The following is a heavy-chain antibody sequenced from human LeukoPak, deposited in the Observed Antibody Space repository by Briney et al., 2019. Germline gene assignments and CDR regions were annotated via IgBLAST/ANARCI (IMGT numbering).Heavy chain of an antibody. J-gene: IGHJ4*02. CDR1: GFTFSSHA. CDR2: ISSSTSTI. Sequence: GGSLRLSCAASGFTFSSHAMSWVRQAPGKRLEWVSSISSSTSTIHYADSVKGRFTIFRDNAKNSLYLQMNSLRAEDTAVYFCARDYYGDYYFDYWGQGTLVTVSS. V-gene: IGHV3-48*01. CDR3: ARDYYGDYYFDY. D-gene: IGHD4-17*01.